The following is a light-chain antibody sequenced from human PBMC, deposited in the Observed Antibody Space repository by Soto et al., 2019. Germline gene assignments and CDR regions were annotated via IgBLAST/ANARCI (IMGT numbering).Light chain of an antibody. CDR2: LDSDGSH. V-gene: IGLV4-69*01. Sequence: QLVLTQSPSASASLGASVKLTCTLSSGHSSYAIAWHQQQPEKGPRYLMKLDSDGSHSKGDGIPDRFSGSSSGAERYLTISSLQSEDEADSYCQTWGTGIVVFGGGTKLTVL. J-gene: IGLJ2*01. CDR1: SGHSSYA. CDR3: QTWGTGIVV.